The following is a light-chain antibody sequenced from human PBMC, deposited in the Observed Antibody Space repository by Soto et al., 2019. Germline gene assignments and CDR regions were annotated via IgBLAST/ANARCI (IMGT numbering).Light chain of an antibody. CDR3: QQYYSFPPT. V-gene: IGKV1-5*01. Sequence: DIQMTQSPSTLSASVGDRVTITCRASQSISSWLAWYQQKPGKAAELLIYAASTLQSGVPSRFSGSGSGTDFTLTISCLQSEDFATYYCQQYYSFPPTFGQGTKV. CDR2: AAS. J-gene: IGKJ1*01. CDR1: QSISSW.